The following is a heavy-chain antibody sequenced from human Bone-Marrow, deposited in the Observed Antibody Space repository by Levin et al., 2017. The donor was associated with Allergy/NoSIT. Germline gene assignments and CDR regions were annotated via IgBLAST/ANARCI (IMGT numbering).Heavy chain of an antibody. CDR1: GFTFSSYT. CDR3: AKGLDSGSPYRAFDM. D-gene: IGHD1-26*01. CDR2: MRYTGDTT. J-gene: IGHJ3*02. Sequence: GESLKISCAASGFTFSSYTMTWVRQAPGKGLEWVSAMRYTGDTTYYADSVKGRFTISRDSSKDTLFLQMNSLRAEDTAVYYCAKGLDSGSPYRAFDMWGQGTMVTVSS. V-gene: IGHV3-23*01.